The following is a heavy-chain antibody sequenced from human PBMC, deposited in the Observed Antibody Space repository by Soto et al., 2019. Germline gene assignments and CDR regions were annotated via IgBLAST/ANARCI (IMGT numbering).Heavy chain of an antibody. CDR3: ARLGYCSGGSCYENWFDP. Sequence: KPSETLSLTCTVSGGSISSSSYYWGWIRQPPGKGLEWIGSIYYSGSTYYNPSLKSRVTISVDTSKNQFSLKLSSVTAADTAVYYCARLGYCSGGSCYENWFDPWGQGTLVTVSS. CDR1: GGSISSSSYY. D-gene: IGHD2-15*01. CDR2: IYYSGST. V-gene: IGHV4-39*01. J-gene: IGHJ5*02.